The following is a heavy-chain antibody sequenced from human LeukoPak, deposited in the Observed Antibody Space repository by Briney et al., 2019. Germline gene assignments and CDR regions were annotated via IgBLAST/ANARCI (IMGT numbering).Heavy chain of an antibody. CDR2: MNQDGIKK. CDR1: GFTFSNYW. D-gene: IGHD2-8*02. CDR3: ARDRTAPDY. V-gene: IGHV3-7*01. J-gene: IGHJ4*02. Sequence: PGGSLRLSCAASGFTFSNYWMTWVRQAPGKGLEWVANMNQDGIKKYYVDSVKGRFTISRDNAKNSLYLQMNSLRAEDTAVYYCARDRTAPDYWGQGTLVTVSS.